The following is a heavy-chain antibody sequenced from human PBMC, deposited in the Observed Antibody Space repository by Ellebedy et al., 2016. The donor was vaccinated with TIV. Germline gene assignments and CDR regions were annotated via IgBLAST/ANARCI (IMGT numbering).Heavy chain of an antibody. D-gene: IGHD4-17*01. CDR1: GFSFRSYW. CDR2: IYQDGSVQ. Sequence: GESLKISCAATGFSFRSYWMSWVRQAPGKGLEWVANIYQDGSVQYYLDSLKGRFTISRDNAINSLFLQINSLRAGDTAVYYCARRGSYGDYAVQVNSWFDRWGRGTLVTVSS. CDR3: ARRGSYGDYAVQVNSWFDR. V-gene: IGHV3-7*01. J-gene: IGHJ5*02.